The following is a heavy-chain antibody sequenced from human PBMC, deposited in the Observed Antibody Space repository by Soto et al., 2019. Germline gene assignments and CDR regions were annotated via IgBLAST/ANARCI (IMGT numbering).Heavy chain of an antibody. D-gene: IGHD3-22*01. CDR2: IYYSGST. CDR3: ARGLYDSSYYYYYGMDV. CDR1: GGSISSGGYY. J-gene: IGHJ6*02. V-gene: IGHV4-31*03. Sequence: SETLSLTCPVSGGSISSGGYYWSWIRQHPGKGLEWIGYIYYSGSTYYNPSLKSRVTISVDTSKNQFSLKLSSVTAADTAVYYCARGLYDSSYYYYYGMDVWGQGTTVTVSS.